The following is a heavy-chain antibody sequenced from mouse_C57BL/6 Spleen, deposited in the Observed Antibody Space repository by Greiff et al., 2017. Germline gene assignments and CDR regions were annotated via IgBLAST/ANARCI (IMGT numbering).Heavy chain of an antibody. CDR3: ARWGGPTGFAY. V-gene: IGHV1-53*01. CDR2: INPSNGGT. CDR1: GYTFTSYW. Sequence: QFQLQQPGTELVKPGSSVKLSCKASGYTFTSYWMHWVKQRPGQGLEWIGNINPSNGGTNYNEKFKSTATLTVDKSSSTAYMQLSSLTSEDSAVYYCARWGGPTGFAYWGQGTLVTVSA. J-gene: IGHJ3*01.